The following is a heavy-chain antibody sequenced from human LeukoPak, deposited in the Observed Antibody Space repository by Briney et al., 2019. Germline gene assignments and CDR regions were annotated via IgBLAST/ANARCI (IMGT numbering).Heavy chain of an antibody. J-gene: IGHJ6*02. V-gene: IGHV1-46*01. CDR1: GYTFTSYY. CDR3: ARFSSSLYGMDV. Sequence: ASVKASCKASGYTFTSYYMHWVRQAPGQGLEWMGIINPSGGSTSYAQKFQGRVTMTRDTSTSTVYMELSSLRSEDTAVYYCARFSSSLYGMDVWGQGTTVTVSS. CDR2: INPSGGST. D-gene: IGHD6-13*01.